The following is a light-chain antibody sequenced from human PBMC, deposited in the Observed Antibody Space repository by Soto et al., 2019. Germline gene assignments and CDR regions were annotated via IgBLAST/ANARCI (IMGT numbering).Light chain of an antibody. CDR1: QSISSW. CDR2: DAS. V-gene: IGKV1-5*01. CDR3: QQYNNWPPYT. Sequence: DIQMTQSPSTLSASVGDRVTIALLASQSISSWLAWYQQKPGKAPKLLIYDASSLESGVPSRFSGSGSGTGFTLTISSLQSEDFAVYYCQQYNNWPPYTFGQGTKVDIK. J-gene: IGKJ1*01.